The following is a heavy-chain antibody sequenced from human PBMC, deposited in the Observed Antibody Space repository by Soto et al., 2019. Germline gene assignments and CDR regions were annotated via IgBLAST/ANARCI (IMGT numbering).Heavy chain of an antibody. J-gene: IGHJ4*02. CDR2: IKSKTDGGTT. CDR3: TTDYGGNGDY. D-gene: IGHD4-17*01. CDR1: SVSNAW. V-gene: IGHV3-15*07. Sequence: SVSNAWMNWVRQAPGEGLEWVGRIKSKTDGGTTDYAAPVKGRFTISRDDSKNTLYLQMNSLKTEDTAVYYCTTDYGGNGDYWGQGTLVTVSS.